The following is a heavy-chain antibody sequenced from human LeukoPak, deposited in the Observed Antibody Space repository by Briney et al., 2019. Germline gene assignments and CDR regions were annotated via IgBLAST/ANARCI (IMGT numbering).Heavy chain of an antibody. Sequence: GGSLRLSCAASGFTFSNYAMSWVRQAPGRGLEWVSVISGSGGSTYYADSVKGRFTISRDNAKNSLYLQMNSLRAEDTAVYYCARDQWLGDYWGQGTLVTVSS. V-gene: IGHV3-23*01. J-gene: IGHJ4*02. D-gene: IGHD6-19*01. CDR3: ARDQWLGDY. CDR1: GFTFSNYA. CDR2: ISGSGGST.